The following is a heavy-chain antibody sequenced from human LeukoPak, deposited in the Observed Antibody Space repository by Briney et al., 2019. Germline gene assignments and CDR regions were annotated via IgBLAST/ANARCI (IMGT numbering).Heavy chain of an antibody. CDR1: GFTFSSYS. CDR2: ISSSSSTI. Sequence: GGSLRLSCAASGFTFSSYSMNWVRQAPGKGLEWVSYISSSSSTIYYADSVKGRFTISRDNAKNSLYLQMNSLRAEDTAVYYCARGGSGSYYVAFDYWGQGTLVTVSS. CDR3: ARGGSGSYYVAFDY. D-gene: IGHD3-10*01. J-gene: IGHJ4*02. V-gene: IGHV3-48*01.